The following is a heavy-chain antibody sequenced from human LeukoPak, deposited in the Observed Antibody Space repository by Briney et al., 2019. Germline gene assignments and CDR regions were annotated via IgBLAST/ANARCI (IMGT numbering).Heavy chain of an antibody. V-gene: IGHV3-20*04. CDR1: GFSFDDYG. Sequence: GGSLRLSCAASGFSFDDYGMSWVRQAPGKGLEWVSGINWNGGSTGYADSVKGRFTISRDNAKNSLYLQMSSLRAEDTALYYCARDLTDYGAFDYWGQGTLVTVSS. CDR3: ARDLTDYGAFDY. J-gene: IGHJ4*02. D-gene: IGHD4-17*01. CDR2: INWNGGST.